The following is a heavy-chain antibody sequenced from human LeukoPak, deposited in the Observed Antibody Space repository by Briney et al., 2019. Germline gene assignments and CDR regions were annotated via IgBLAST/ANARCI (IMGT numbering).Heavy chain of an antibody. V-gene: IGHV3-23*01. Sequence: VGSLRLSCAASVFTFSSYAMSWVRQAPGKGLEWVSAISGSGGSTYYADSVKGRFTISRDNSKNTLYLQMNSLSAEDTAVYYCAKDSAPPALVDAFDIWGQGTMVTVSS. CDR1: VFTFSSYA. CDR3: AKDSAPPALVDAFDI. CDR2: ISGSGGST. J-gene: IGHJ3*02. D-gene: IGHD2-2*01.